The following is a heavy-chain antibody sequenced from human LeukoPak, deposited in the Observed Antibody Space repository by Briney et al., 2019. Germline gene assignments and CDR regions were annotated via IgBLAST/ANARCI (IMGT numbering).Heavy chain of an antibody. CDR2: IYSGGDT. J-gene: IGHJ4*02. Sequence: GGSLRLSCAASGFTVSNNYMNWVRQAPGKGLEWVSLIYSGGDTHYADSVKGRFTISRDSSKNTLYLQMNSLRAEDTAVYYCAKDGPSFDYWGQGTLVTVSS. CDR3: AKDGPSFDY. V-gene: IGHV3-66*01. CDR1: GFTVSNNY.